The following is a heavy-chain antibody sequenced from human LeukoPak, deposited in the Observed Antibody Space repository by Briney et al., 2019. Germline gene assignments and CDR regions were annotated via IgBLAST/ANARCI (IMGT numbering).Heavy chain of an antibody. V-gene: IGHV3-48*03. CDR1: GFTFSSYE. CDR3: ARADILAGYYHSYFDY. D-gene: IGHD3-9*01. Sequence: GGSLRLSCAASGFTFSSYEMNWVRQAPGKGLEWVSYISSSGSTIYYAGSVKGRFTISRDNAKNSLYLQMNSLRAEDTAVYYCARADILAGYYHSYFDYWGQGTLVTVSS. J-gene: IGHJ4*02. CDR2: ISSSGSTI.